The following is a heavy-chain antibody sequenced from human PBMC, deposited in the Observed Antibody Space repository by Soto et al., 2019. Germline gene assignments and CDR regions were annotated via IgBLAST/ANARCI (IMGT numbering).Heavy chain of an antibody. CDR3: VRGRSYSVYDF. D-gene: IGHD5-12*01. CDR2: IYPSGST. CDR1: WGPISGHS. J-gene: IGHJ4*02. V-gene: IGHV4-4*07. Sequence: SEALSLTCTVSWGPISGHSWSWIRRPAGKGLEWIGHIYPSGSTSYNPSLRSRVTMSLDTSSNQIFLNLTSVTAADTAVFYCVRGRSYSVYDFWGPGTLVTVSS.